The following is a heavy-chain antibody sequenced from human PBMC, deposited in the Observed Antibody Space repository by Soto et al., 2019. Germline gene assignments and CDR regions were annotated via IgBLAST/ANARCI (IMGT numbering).Heavy chain of an antibody. Sequence: GGSLRLSCAASGFTFSSYWMSWVRQAPGKGLEWVANIKQDGSEKYYVDSVKGRFTISRDNAKNSLYLQMNSLRAEDTAVYYCARGSQYYDFWSGYYSRYYGMDVWGQGTTVTVSS. J-gene: IGHJ6*02. D-gene: IGHD3-3*01. CDR3: ARGSQYYDFWSGYYSRYYGMDV. V-gene: IGHV3-7*03. CDR1: GFTFSSYW. CDR2: IKQDGSEK.